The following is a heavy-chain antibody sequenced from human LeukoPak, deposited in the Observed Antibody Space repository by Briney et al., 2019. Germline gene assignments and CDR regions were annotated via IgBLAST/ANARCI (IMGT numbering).Heavy chain of an antibody. D-gene: IGHD6-13*01. V-gene: IGHV1-2*02. CDR1: GYTFTGYY. J-gene: IGHJ6*03. CDR3: ARGTVAADDFYYMDV. Sequence: ASVKVSCKASGYTFTGYYMYWVRQAPGLGLEWMGWINPNSGGTNYAQKFQGRVTMTRDTSISTAYMELSRLRSDDTAVYYCARGTVAADDFYYMDVWGKGTTVTISS. CDR2: INPNSGGT.